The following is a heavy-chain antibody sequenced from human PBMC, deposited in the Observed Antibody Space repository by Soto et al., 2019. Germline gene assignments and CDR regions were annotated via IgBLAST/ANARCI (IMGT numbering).Heavy chain of an antibody. Sequence: EVQLVESGGGLVQPGGSLTLSCAASGFTFSDYWMIWVRQAPGKGLEWVAKIKQDGSEKYYVDSVKGRFTISRDNANNYLYLQMDSLRVEDTAVYYCATDYRAYWGQGTLLTVSS. V-gene: IGHV3-7*05. D-gene: IGHD3-16*02. CDR1: GFTFSDYW. CDR2: IKQDGSEK. J-gene: IGHJ4*02. CDR3: ATDYRAY.